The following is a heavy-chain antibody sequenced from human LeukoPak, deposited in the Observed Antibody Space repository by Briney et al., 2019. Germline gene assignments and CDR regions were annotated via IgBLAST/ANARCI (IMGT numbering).Heavy chain of an antibody. D-gene: IGHD5-12*01. CDR2: IYHSGST. CDR3: ASLVATTISYYFDY. J-gene: IGHJ4*02. V-gene: IGHV4-30-2*01. Sequence: SETLSLTCTVSGGSISSGGYYWSWIRQPPGKGLEWIGYIYHSGSTYYNPSLKSRVTISVDRSKNQFSLKLSSVTAADTAVYYCASLVATTISYYFDYWGQGTLVTVSS. CDR1: GGSISSGGYY.